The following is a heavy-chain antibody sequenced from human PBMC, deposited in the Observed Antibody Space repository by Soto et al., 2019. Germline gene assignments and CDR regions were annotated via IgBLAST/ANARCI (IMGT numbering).Heavy chain of an antibody. D-gene: IGHD3-22*01. CDR1: GSSFTSYW. V-gene: IGHV5-10-1*01. CDR2: IDPSDSYT. CDR3: ARHLNYLGDSSGYYSYDYYGEDV. J-gene: IGHJ6*02. Sequence: PGDSLKIYCKGSGSSFTSYWLSWVRQMTGKGLEWMGRIDPSDSYTNYSPSFQGHVTISADKSISTAYLQWSSLKASDTAMYYCARHLNYLGDSSGYYSYDYYGEDVCGQGTTVTVSS.